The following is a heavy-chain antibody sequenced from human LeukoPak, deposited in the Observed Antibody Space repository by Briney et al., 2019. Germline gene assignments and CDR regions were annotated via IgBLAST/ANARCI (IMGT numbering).Heavy chain of an antibody. CDR2: IYPGDSDT. Sequence: LWEALKISCKGSGYRFTSYWIGWVRQMPGKGLEWMGIIYPGDSDTRYSPSFQGQVTISADKSISTAYLQWSSLKASDTAMYYCARGERFDYWGQGTQVTVSS. V-gene: IGHV5-51*01. J-gene: IGHJ4*02. CDR1: GYRFTSYW. CDR3: ARGERFDY. D-gene: IGHD1-1*01.